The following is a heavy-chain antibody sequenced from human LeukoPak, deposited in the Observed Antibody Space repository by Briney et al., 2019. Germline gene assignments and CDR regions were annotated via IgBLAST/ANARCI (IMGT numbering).Heavy chain of an antibody. J-gene: IGHJ4*02. CDR1: GGTFSSYA. D-gene: IGHD1-26*01. V-gene: IGHV1-69*06. CDR3: ARPSIVGARESFDY. CDR2: IIPIFGTA. Sequence: GASVKVSCKASGGTFSSYAISWVRQAPGQGLEWMGGIIPIFGTANYAQKFQGRVTITADKSTSTAYMELSSLRSEDTAVYYCARPSIVGARESFDYWGQGTLVTVSS.